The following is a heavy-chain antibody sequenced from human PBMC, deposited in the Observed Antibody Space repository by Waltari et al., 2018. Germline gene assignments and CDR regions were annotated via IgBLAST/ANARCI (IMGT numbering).Heavy chain of an antibody. CDR1: GYTFTGYY. CDR2: INPNSGGT. D-gene: IGHD3-10*01. J-gene: IGHJ3*02. Sequence: QVQLVQSGAEVKKPGASVKVSCKASGYTFTGYYMHWVRQAPGPGLEWMGWINPNSGGTNYAQKFQGRVTMTRDTSISTAYMELSRLRSDDTAVYYCARIRITMVRGVINDAFDIWGQGTMVTVSS. V-gene: IGHV1-2*02. CDR3: ARIRITMVRGVINDAFDI.